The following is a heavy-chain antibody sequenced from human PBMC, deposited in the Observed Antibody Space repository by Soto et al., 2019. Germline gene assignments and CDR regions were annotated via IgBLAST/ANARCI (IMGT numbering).Heavy chain of an antibody. CDR3: ARENSIASLSYYYGMEV. V-gene: IGHV1-69*13. Sequence: VASVKVSCKXSGGTFTGNPISWVRQAPGRGLEWMGGIIPMFGTTNYAQKFQGRVTITADESTTTAYMELNSLRSEDTAVYYCARENSIASLSYYYGMEVWGQGTTVTVSS. D-gene: IGHD6-6*01. CDR2: IIPMFGTT. CDR1: GGTFTGNP. J-gene: IGHJ6*02.